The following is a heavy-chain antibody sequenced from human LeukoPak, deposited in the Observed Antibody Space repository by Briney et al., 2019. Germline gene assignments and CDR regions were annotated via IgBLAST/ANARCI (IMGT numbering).Heavy chain of an antibody. V-gene: IGHV3-48*03. Sequence: GGSLRLSCAASGFTFSSYEMNWVRQAPGKGLEWVSYISSSGSTIYYADSVKGRFTISRDNAKNSLYLQMNSLRAEDTAVYYCAREAVTIFGLVRTQTPKGPHRFDPWGQGALVTVSS. CDR2: ISSSGSTI. CDR1: GFTFSSYE. J-gene: IGHJ5*02. D-gene: IGHD3-3*01. CDR3: AREAVTIFGLVRTQTPKGPHRFDP.